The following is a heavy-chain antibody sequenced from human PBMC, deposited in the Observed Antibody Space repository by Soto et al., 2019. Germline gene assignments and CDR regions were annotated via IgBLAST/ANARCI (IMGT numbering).Heavy chain of an antibody. CDR1: GYTFDNYA. J-gene: IGHJ3*02. CDR3: ARVQYSGYDFKLAFDI. V-gene: IGHV1-3*01. CDR2: INAGNGYT. D-gene: IGHD5-12*01. Sequence: QVQLVQSGAQVKKPGASVNVSCKASGYTFDNYALHWVRQAPGRRLEWMGWINAGNGYTKYSQSFQGRVTITRDTSASTVHMDLSSLRSEDTAVYYCARVQYSGYDFKLAFDIWGQGTMVTVSS.